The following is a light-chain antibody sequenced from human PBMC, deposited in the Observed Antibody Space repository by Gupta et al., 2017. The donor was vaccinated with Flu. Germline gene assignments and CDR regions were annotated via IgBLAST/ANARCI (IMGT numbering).Light chain of an antibody. Sequence: VMTQSPDSLAVSLGERATINCKSSQNILYSSNDKNYLAWYQQKPGQPPKLLIYGASTRESGVPDRFSGSGSGTDFTLTINKLQADDVAVYYCQQFYTAPWTFGQGTKVEIK. CDR1: QNILYSSNDKNY. J-gene: IGKJ1*01. CDR3: QQFYTAPWT. CDR2: GAS. V-gene: IGKV4-1*01.